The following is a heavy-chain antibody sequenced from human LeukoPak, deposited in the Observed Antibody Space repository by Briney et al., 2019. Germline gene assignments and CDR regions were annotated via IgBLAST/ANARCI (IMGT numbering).Heavy chain of an antibody. V-gene: IGHV3-23*01. Sequence: GGSLRLSCAASGFTFSSYAMSWVRQAPGKGLEWVSAISGSGGSTYYADSVKGRFTISRDNSKNTLYLQMNSLRAEDTAVYYCSVEMATISEVGTIDYWGQGTLVTVSS. J-gene: IGHJ4*02. CDR2: ISGSGGST. CDR1: GFTFSSYA. D-gene: IGHD5-24*01. CDR3: SVEMATISEVGTIDY.